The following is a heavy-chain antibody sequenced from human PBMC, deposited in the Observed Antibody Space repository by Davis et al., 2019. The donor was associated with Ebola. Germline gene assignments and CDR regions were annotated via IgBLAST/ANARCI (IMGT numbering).Heavy chain of an antibody. D-gene: IGHD5-18*01. V-gene: IGHV3-21*01. CDR2: ISASGGST. Sequence: GESLKISCSASGFTFSSYAMHWVRQAPGKGLEWVSTISASGGSTYYADSVKGRFTISRDNAKNSLYLQMNSLRAEDTAVYYCARLYSYGYPRPFGYWGQGTLVTVSS. J-gene: IGHJ4*02. CDR3: ARLYSYGYPRPFGY. CDR1: GFTFSSYA.